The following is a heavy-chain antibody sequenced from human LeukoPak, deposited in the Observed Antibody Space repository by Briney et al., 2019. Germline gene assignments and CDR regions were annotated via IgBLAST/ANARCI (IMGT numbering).Heavy chain of an antibody. CDR2: INHSGST. D-gene: IGHD3-22*01. CDR1: GGSFSGYY. CDR3: ARGVRYYYDSSGYYYVDYFDY. Sequence: SETLSLTCAVYGGSFSGYYWSWIRQPPGKGLEWIGEINHSGSTNYNPSLKSRATISVDTSKNQFSLKLSSVTAADTAVYYCARGVRYYYDSSGYYYVDYFDYWGQGTLVTVSS. J-gene: IGHJ4*02. V-gene: IGHV4-34*01.